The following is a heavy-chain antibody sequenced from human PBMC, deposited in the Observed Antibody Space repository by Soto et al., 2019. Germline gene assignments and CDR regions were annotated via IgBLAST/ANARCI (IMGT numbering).Heavy chain of an antibody. V-gene: IGHV1-24*01. Sequence: RASVKVACKVSGYTLTVLSMHWVRQAPGKGLEWMGGFDPEDGETIYAQKFQGRVTMTEDTSTDTAYMELSSLRSEDTAVYYCARDYYGSGSYYETYYYYYYYMDVWGKGTTVTVSS. CDR2: FDPEDGET. D-gene: IGHD3-10*01. CDR3: ARDYYGSGSYYETYYYYYYYMDV. J-gene: IGHJ6*03. CDR1: GYTLTVLS.